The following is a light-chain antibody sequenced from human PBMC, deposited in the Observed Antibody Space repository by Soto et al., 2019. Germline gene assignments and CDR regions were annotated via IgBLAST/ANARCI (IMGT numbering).Light chain of an antibody. CDR1: SSDVGGYNY. Sequence: QSVLTQPASVSGSPGQSITISCTGTSSDVGGYNYVSWYQQHPGKAPKLMTYDVTNRPSGISNRFSGSKSGNTASLTISGLHAEDEADYYCSSYTSTSTYVFGTGTKLTVL. V-gene: IGLV2-14*01. CDR3: SSYTSTSTYV. J-gene: IGLJ1*01. CDR2: DVT.